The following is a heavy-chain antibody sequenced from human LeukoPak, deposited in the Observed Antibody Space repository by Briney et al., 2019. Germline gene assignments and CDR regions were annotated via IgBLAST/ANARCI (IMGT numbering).Heavy chain of an antibody. CDR2: INPNSGGT. J-gene: IGHJ4*02. CDR3: ARGAYYDFWSGYSYFDY. D-gene: IGHD3-3*01. Sequence: ASVKVSCKASGYTFTGYYMHWVRQAPGQGLEWMGWINPNSGGTNYAQKFQGRVTMTRDKSISTAYMELSRLRSDDTAVYYCARGAYYDFWSGYSYFDYWGQGTLVTVSS. CDR1: GYTFTGYY. V-gene: IGHV1-2*02.